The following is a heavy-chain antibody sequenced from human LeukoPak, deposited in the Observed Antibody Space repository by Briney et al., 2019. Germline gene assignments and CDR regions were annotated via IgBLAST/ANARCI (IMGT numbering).Heavy chain of an antibody. CDR3: ARATWPLCYFDF. D-gene: IGHD3-10*01. V-gene: IGHV4-61*02. Sequence: SETLSLTCTVSGGSINSGSYYWSWLRQPAGKGLEWIGRIYTRGSIDYNPSLKSRVTISVDTSKNQFSLKLSSVTAADTAVYYCARATWPLCYFDFWGQGTLVTVSS. CDR1: GGSINSGSYY. CDR2: IYTRGSI. J-gene: IGHJ4*02.